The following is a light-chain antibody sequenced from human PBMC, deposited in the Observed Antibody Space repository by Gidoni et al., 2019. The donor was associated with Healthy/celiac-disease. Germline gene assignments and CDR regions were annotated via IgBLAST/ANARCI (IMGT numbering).Light chain of an antibody. V-gene: IGKV3-15*01. CDR2: GAS. CDR3: RQYNNWPLT. CDR1: QSVSSN. Sequence: EIVMTQSPATLSVSPGERATLSCRASQSVSSNLAWYQQKPGQAPRLLIYGASTSATGIPARFSGSGSGTEFTLTISSLQSEDFAVYYCRQYNNWPLTFGQGTKVEIK. J-gene: IGKJ1*01.